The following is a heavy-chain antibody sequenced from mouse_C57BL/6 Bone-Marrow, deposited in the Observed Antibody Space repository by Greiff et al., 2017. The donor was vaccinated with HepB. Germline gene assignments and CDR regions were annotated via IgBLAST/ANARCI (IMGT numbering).Heavy chain of an antibody. CDR1: GYTFTSYG. CDR2: IYPRSGNT. D-gene: IGHD1-1*01. V-gene: IGHV1-81*01. CDR3: ARRITTVVASFDY. J-gene: IGHJ2*01. Sequence: QVQLQQSGAELARPGASVKLSCKASGYTFTSYGISWVKQRTGQGLEWIGEIYPRSGNTYYNEKFKGKATLTADKSSSTAYMELRSLTSEDSAVYFCARRITTVVASFDYWGQGTTLTVSS.